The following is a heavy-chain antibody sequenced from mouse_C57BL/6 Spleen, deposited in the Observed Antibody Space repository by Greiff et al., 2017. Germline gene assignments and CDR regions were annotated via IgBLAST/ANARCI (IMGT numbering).Heavy chain of an antibody. CDR2: IDPENGDT. V-gene: IGHV14-4*01. Sequence: VQLQQSGAELVRPGASVKLSCTASGFNIKDDYMHWVKQRPEQGLEWIGWIDPENGDTEYASKFQGKATITADTSSNTAYLPLSSLTSEDTAVYYCTPRTGSYWGQGTLVTVSA. J-gene: IGHJ3*01. D-gene: IGHD3-3*01. CDR1: GFNIKDDY. CDR3: TPRTGSY.